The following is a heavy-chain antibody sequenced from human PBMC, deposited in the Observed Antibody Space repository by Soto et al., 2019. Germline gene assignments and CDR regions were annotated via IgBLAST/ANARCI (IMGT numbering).Heavy chain of an antibody. CDR3: ARGSSGSWYRRAGLDP. CDR1: GGSFRGYY. D-gene: IGHD6-13*01. J-gene: IGHJ5*02. V-gene: IGHV4-34*01. Sequence: SETLSLTCAVYGGSFRGYYWRWIRKPPGKGLEGIGDINHHGSTNYNPSLKRRVTISVDTSKNQFSLKGSAAAAADTAVYYCARGSSGSWYRRAGLDPLGQGSRVTGTS. CDR2: INHHGST.